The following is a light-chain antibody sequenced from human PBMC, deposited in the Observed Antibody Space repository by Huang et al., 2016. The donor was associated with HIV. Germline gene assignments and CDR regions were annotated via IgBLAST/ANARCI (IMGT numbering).Light chain of an antibody. CDR1: QNVGTS. CDR2: DAS. J-gene: IGKJ4*01. CDR3: QHSDGLSPLT. Sequence: TRMTQSPSSLSASTGDRVTITCRASQNVGTSLAWYQQRPGRAPVLLIYDASTLQRGVPSRFSGSGSRTVFTLTIGCLQVEDAATYYCQHSDGLSPLTFGGGT. V-gene: IGKV1-8*01.